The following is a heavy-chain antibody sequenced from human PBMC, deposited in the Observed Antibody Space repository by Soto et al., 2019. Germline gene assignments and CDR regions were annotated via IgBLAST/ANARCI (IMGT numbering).Heavy chain of an antibody. J-gene: IGHJ5*02. CDR2: IYYRGST. D-gene: IGHD1-20*01. CDR3: ARVGGINWFDP. V-gene: IGHV4-31*03. CDR1: GGSISSGGYY. Sequence: QVQLQESGPGLVKPSQTLSLTCTVSGGSISSGGYYWSWIRQHPGKGLAWIGYIYYRGSTYYNPSLKXRXTXSXXTSKNQFSLKLSSVTAADTAVYYCARVGGINWFDPWGQGTLVTVSS.